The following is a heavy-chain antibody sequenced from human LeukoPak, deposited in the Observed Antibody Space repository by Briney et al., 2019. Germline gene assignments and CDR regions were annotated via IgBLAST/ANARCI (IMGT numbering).Heavy chain of an antibody. CDR1: GLAFSGSY. D-gene: IGHD3-3*01. CDR2: INHSGST. CDR3: AKEYVDYEFWSGYYPKYYFDY. Sequence: SETLSLTCADCGLAFSGSYWIWTRQPPGKGLEWIGEINHSGSTNYNPSLKSRVTISVDTSKNQFSLKLSSVTAADTAVYYCAKEYVDYEFWSGYYPKYYFDYWGQGTLVTVSS. V-gene: IGHV4-34*01. J-gene: IGHJ4*02.